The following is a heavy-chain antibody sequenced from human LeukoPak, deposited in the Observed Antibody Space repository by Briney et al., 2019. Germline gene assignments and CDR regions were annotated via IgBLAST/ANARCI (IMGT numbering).Heavy chain of an antibody. V-gene: IGHV3-48*04. CDR3: VRDQKPGWYPDY. J-gene: IGHJ4*02. CDR2: ISTGSSTI. CDR1: GFTFSSYS. D-gene: IGHD6-19*01. Sequence: GGSLRLSCAASGFTFSSYSMIWVRQAPGKGLEWGSYISTGSSTIYYADSVKGRFTISRDNAKNSLYLQMNSLRAEDTAVYYCVRDQKPGWYPDYWGQGTLVTVSS.